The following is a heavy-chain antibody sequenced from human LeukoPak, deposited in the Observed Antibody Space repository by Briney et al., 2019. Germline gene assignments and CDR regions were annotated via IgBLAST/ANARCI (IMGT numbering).Heavy chain of an antibody. V-gene: IGHV4-30-4*01. CDR1: GGSISSGGYY. D-gene: IGHD1-1*01. Sequence: SQTLSLTCTVSGGSISSGGYYWTWIRQPPGKGLEWNGYIYYNVRTDYNPSLKSRLTISGDTSKNQFSLTLSSVSAADTAVYYCARYLQRAQEGWFDLWGQGTLVTVSS. CDR2: IYYNVRT. CDR3: ARYLQRAQEGWFDL. J-gene: IGHJ5*02.